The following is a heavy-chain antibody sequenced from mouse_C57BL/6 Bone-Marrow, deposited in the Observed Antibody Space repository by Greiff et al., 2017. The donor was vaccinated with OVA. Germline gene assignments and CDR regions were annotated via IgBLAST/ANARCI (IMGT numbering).Heavy chain of an antibody. D-gene: IGHD2-3*01. CDR3: VRQRRRWSFFDY. V-gene: IGHV10-1*01. CDR1: GFSFNTYA. J-gene: IGHJ2*01. CDR2: IRSKSNNYAT. Sequence: EVQLVESGGGLVQPKGSLKLSCAASGFSFNTYAMNWVRQAPGKGLEWVARIRSKSNNYATYYADSVKDRFTISRDDSESMLYLQMNNLKTEDTAMYYCVRQRRRWSFFDYWGQGTTLTVSS.